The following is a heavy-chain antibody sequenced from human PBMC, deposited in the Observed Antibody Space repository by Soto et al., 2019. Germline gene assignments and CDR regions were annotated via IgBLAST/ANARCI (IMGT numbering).Heavy chain of an antibody. CDR1: GFTFRNYA. Sequence: QVQLVESGGGVVQPGRSLTLSCAASGFTFRNYAMHWVRQAPGKGLEWVATISYDDDNKYYTDSVKGPFTISRDNSKNTLYLQMNSLRPEDTAVYYCARPWGQLSTYYYGMDTWGQGTTVTVSS. CDR2: ISYDDDNK. CDR3: ARPWGQLSTYYYGMDT. D-gene: IGHD3-16*01. V-gene: IGHV3-30-3*01. J-gene: IGHJ6*02.